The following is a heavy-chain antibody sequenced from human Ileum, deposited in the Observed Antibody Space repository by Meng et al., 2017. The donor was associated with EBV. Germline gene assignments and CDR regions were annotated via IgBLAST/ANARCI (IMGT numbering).Heavy chain of an antibody. V-gene: IGHV4-4*02. CDR1: GDSVSGSDW. CDR2: VYHDGAT. Sequence: VPLPGAGPGLVKPSGTLSLTCAVSGDSVSGSDWWSWVRQPPGKGLEWIGEVYHDGATNYHPSLKSRVTISLDKSKNEVNLHLNSLTAADTAVYFCARSSPIVRGLDYWGQGTLVTVSS. D-gene: IGHD3-10*01. CDR3: ARSSPIVRGLDY. J-gene: IGHJ4*02.